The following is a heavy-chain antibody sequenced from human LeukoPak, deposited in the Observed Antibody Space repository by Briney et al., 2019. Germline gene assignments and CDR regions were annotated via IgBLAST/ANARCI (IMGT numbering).Heavy chain of an antibody. CDR3: ARGSIDYGDWNDY. D-gene: IGHD4-17*01. J-gene: IGHJ4*02. CDR1: GFTFSSYS. V-gene: IGHV3-21*01. Sequence: PGGSLRLSCAASGFTFSSYSMNWVRQAPGKGLEWVSSISSSSSYIYHADSMKGRFTISRDNAKNSLYLQMNSLRAEDTAVYYCARGSIDYGDWNDYWGQGTLVTVSS. CDR2: ISSSSSYI.